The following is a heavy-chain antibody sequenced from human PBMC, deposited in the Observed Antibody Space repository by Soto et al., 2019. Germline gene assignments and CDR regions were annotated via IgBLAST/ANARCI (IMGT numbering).Heavy chain of an antibody. J-gene: IGHJ3*02. V-gene: IGHV1-69*02. Sequence: QVQLVQSGVEVKKPGSSVKVSCKASGGSFRTYTVFWVRQAPGQGLVWMGRIIPMFEIANYAQRFEGRVTFNADKATGTDYMEIIRLTSDDTAIYSCTLGSWSVEVFDIWGQGTLGTVSP. CDR2: IIPMFEIA. CDR3: TLGSWSVEVFDI. CDR1: GGSFRTYT. D-gene: IGHD6-13*01.